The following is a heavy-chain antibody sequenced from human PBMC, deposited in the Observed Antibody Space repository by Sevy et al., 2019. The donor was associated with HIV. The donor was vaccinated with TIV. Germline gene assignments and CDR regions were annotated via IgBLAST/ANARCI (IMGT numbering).Heavy chain of an antibody. D-gene: IGHD3-10*01. V-gene: IGHV1-8*01. J-gene: IGHJ6*02. CDR3: ARGYGSGSLPLGGPFNYYYYYGMDV. Sequence: ASVKVSCKASGYTFTSYDINWVRQATGQGLEWMGWMNPNSGNTGYAQKFQGRVTMTRNTSISTAYMEWSSLRSEDTAVYYCARGYGSGSLPLGGPFNYYYYYGMDVWGQGTTVTVSS. CDR2: MNPNSGNT. CDR1: GYTFTSYD.